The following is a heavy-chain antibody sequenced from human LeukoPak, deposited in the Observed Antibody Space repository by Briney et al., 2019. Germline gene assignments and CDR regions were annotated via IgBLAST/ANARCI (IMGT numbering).Heavy chain of an antibody. CDR1: GGSISSSSYY. CDR2: ICYRGST. Sequence: PSETLSLTCTVSGGSISSSSYYWGWIRQPPGKGLEWIGSICYRGSTYYNPSLKSRVTISLDTSKDQFSLKLSSVTAADTAVYYCARSRWLSDPYFDYWGQGTLVTVSS. V-gene: IGHV4-39*07. J-gene: IGHJ4*02. CDR3: ARSRWLSDPYFDY. D-gene: IGHD3-22*01.